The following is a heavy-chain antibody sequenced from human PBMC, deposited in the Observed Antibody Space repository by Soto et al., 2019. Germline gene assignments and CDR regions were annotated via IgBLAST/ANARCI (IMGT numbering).Heavy chain of an antibody. CDR2: ISSSSTI. J-gene: IGHJ3*02. V-gene: IGHV3-48*02. CDR1: GFTFSSYS. CDR3: AVYYGSGSYLDAFDI. D-gene: IGHD3-10*01. Sequence: GGSLRLSCAASGFTFSSYSMNWVRQAPGKGLEWVSYISSSSTIYYADSVKGRFTISRDNAKNSLYLQMNSLRDEDTAVYYCAVYYGSGSYLDAFDIWGQGTMVTVSS.